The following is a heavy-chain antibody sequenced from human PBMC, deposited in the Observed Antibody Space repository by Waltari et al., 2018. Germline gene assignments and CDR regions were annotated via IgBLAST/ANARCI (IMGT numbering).Heavy chain of an antibody. V-gene: IGHV3-53*01. J-gene: IGHJ4*02. D-gene: IGHD6-19*01. Sequence: EVQLVESGGGLIQPGGSLRLSCAASGFIVSSNYMSWVRQAPGRGLGWVSLIYSGGSTYYADSVKGRFTMSRDNSKNTLYLQMDSLSVEDTAVYYCARWQQWPVRAFDYWGQGTLVTVSS. CDR3: ARWQQWPVRAFDY. CDR2: IYSGGST. CDR1: GFIVSSNY.